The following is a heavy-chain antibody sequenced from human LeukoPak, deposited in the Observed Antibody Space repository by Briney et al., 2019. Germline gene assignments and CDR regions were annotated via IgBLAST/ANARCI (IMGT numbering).Heavy chain of an antibody. D-gene: IGHD1-14*01. J-gene: IGHJ6*03. V-gene: IGHV3-66*02. CDR2: IYSDDRA. Sequence: GGSLRLSCVASGFTVRRNVMSWVRQAPGKGLELVSLIYSDDRAFYADSVKGRFTISRNNSKNTLFLQMSSLKPEDTAIYYCARDLAGFQEPRYYYYMDVWGKGTTVTVSS. CDR1: GFTVRRNV. CDR3: ARDLAGFQEPRYYYYMDV.